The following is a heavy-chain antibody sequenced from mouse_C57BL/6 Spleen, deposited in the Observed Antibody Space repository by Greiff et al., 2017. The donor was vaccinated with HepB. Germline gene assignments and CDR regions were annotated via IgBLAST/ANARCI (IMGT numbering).Heavy chain of an antibody. Sequence: SGPVLVKPGASVKMSCKASGYTFTDYYMNWVKQSHGKSLEWIGVINPYNGGTSYNQKFKGKATLTVDKSSSTAYMALNSLTSEDSAVYYCARRKGIYNWAMDYWGQGTSVTVSS. CDR1: GYTFTDYY. D-gene: IGHD4-1*02. J-gene: IGHJ4*01. CDR2: INPYNGGT. V-gene: IGHV1-19*01. CDR3: ARRKGIYNWAMDY.